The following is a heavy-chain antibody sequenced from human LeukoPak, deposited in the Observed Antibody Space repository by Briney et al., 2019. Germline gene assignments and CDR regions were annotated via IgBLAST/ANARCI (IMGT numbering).Heavy chain of an antibody. CDR3: AKVGDKMTTNPYYLDD. D-gene: IGHD5-24*01. Sequence: GGSLRLTCVASGFTFSSYAMSGGSHAPAKGLEWGSGISGSGGSTYYADSVKGWFTISRDNSKNRLYLQVNSLRADDTALYYCAKVGDKMTTNPYYLDDWGQGTVVIVSS. CDR1: GFTFSSYA. V-gene: IGHV3-23*01. CDR2: ISGSGGST. J-gene: IGHJ4*02.